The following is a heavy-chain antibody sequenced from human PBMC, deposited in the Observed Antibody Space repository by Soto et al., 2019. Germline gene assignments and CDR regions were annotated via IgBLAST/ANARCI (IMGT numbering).Heavy chain of an antibody. V-gene: IGHV4-39*01. J-gene: IGHJ4*02. CDR2: IYNTGST. Sequence: SETLSLTCTVSGGSINSYSYFLGWIRPPPGKELQWIGSIYNTGSTYYNPSLKSRATISVDTSKNQFSLRLSSVTAADTAVYFCARLLVVVTATRYGYFDYWGQGTLVTVSS. CDR3: ARLLVVVTATRYGYFDY. D-gene: IGHD2-21*02. CDR1: GGSINSYSYF.